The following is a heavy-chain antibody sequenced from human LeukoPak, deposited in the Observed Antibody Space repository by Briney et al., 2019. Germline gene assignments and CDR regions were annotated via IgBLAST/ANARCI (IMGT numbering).Heavy chain of an antibody. CDR1: GFTFSTYW. V-gene: IGHV3-7*01. CDR2: IKQDGSEK. D-gene: IGHD6-13*01. Sequence: PGGSLRLSCAASGFTFSTYWMSWVRQAPGKGLERVANIKQDGSEKYYLDSVKGRFTISRDNAKSSLYLQMNSLRAEDTAVYFCTREAAAGIDYWGQGTLVTVSS. J-gene: IGHJ4*02. CDR3: TREAAAGIDY.